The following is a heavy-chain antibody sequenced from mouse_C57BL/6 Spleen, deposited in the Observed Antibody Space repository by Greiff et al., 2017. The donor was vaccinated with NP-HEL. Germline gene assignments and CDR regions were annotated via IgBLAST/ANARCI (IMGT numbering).Heavy chain of an antibody. J-gene: IGHJ1*03. Sequence: QVQLQQSDAELVKPGASVKISCKVSGYTFTDHTIHWMKQRPEQGLEWIGYIYPRDGSTKYNEKFKGKATLTADKSSSTAYMQLNSLTSEDSAVYFCARGGYGSSYDWYFDVWGTGTTVTVSS. CDR1: GYTFTDHT. V-gene: IGHV1-78*01. CDR3: ARGGYGSSYDWYFDV. D-gene: IGHD1-1*01. CDR2: IYPRDGST.